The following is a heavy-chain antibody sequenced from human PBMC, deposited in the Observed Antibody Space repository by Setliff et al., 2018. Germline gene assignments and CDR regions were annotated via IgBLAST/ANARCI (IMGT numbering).Heavy chain of an antibody. J-gene: IGHJ4*02. D-gene: IGHD3-22*01. Sequence: SETLSLTCTVSGGSISSGSYYWSWIRQPAGKGLEWIGHIYTSGSTNYNPSLKSRVTISVDTSNNQFSLKLSSVTAADTAVYYCARGLNYYDSSGYYPSKTYYFDYWGQGTLVTVS. CDR2: IYTSGST. CDR1: GGSISSGSYY. V-gene: IGHV4-61*09. CDR3: ARGLNYYDSSGYYPSKTYYFDY.